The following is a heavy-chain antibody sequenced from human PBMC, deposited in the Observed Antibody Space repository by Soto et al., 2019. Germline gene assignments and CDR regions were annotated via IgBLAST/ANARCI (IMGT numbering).Heavy chain of an antibody. J-gene: IGHJ6*02. CDR2: IIPIFGTA. CDR3: ARQEYDSSGYYPQKAPSSVYYYYYGMDV. D-gene: IGHD3-22*01. V-gene: IGHV1-69*13. Sequence: ASVKVSCKASGGTFSSYAISWVLQAPGQGLEWMGGIIPIFGTANYAQKFQGRVTITADESTSTAYMELSSLRSEDTAVYYCARQEYDSSGYYPQKAPSSVYYYYYGMDVWGQGTTVTVSS. CDR1: GGTFSSYA.